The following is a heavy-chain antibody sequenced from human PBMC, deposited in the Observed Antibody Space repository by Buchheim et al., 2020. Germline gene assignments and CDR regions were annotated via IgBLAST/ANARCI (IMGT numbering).Heavy chain of an antibody. V-gene: IGHV4-31*01. Sequence: QVQLQESGPGLVKPSQTLSLTCTVSGASISSGRYYWSWIRQHPRKGLVWIGYIYNSGNTYSNPSLKIPVSISVDTSKNQFSLRLSPVTAADTAVYYCARVALGDSQGVGWVDPWGQGTL. CDR3: ARVALGDSQGVGWVDP. CDR2: IYNSGNT. D-gene: IGHD2-21*02. CDR1: GASISSGRYY. J-gene: IGHJ5*02.